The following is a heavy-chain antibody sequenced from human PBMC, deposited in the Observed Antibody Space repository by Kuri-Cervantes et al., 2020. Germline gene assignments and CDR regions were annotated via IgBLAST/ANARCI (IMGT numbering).Heavy chain of an antibody. CDR2: MRSDGRNI. CDR1: GFTFSEYG. D-gene: IGHD2-2*01. Sequence: GGSLRLSCAASGFTFSEYGMHWLRQAPGKGLQWVAFMRSDGRNIGHADSVKGRFTISRDNAKNSLYLQMNSLRAEDTAVYYCARGGYCSSTSCYEGYFQHWGQGTLVTVSS. V-gene: IGHV3-30*02. CDR3: ARGGYCSSTSCYEGYFQH. J-gene: IGHJ1*01.